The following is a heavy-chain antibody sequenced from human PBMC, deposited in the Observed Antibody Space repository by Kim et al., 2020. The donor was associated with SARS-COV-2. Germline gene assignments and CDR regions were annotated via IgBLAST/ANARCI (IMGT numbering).Heavy chain of an antibody. V-gene: IGHV4-34*01. D-gene: IGHD3-16*01. Sequence: SETLSLTCAVYGGSFSGYYWSWIRQPPGKGLEWIGEINHSGSTNYNPSLKSRVTISVDTSKNQFSLKLSSVTAADTAVYYCARCGLGYGWFDPWGQGTLVTVSS. CDR1: GGSFSGYY. CDR2: INHSGST. J-gene: IGHJ5*02. CDR3: ARCGLGYGWFDP.